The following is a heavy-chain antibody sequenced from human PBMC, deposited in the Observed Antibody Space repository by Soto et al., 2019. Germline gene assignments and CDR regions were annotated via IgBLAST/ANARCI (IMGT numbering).Heavy chain of an antibody. CDR1: GYTFTSYV. CDR3: ARVVATVAGPYGMDV. J-gene: IGHJ6*02. D-gene: IGHD6-19*01. CDR2: ISAYNGNT. Sequence: QVQLVQSGAEVKKPGASVKVSCRASGYTFTSYVISWVRQAPAQGLEWMGWISAYNGNTNFAQKLQGRVTRTTDTSTSTAYMERRSLRSDDTAVYYCARVVATVAGPYGMDVWGQGTTVTVSS. V-gene: IGHV1-18*01.